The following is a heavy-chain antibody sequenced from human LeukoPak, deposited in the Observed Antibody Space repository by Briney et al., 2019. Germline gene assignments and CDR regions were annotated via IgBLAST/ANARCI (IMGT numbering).Heavy chain of an antibody. CDR2: INSDGSDT. V-gene: IGHV3-74*01. CDR3: ARSSAVTTLSLTY. CDR1: GFTFRNYW. J-gene: IGHJ4*02. Sequence: GGSLRLSCAASGFTFRNYWMHWVRQAPGKGLVWVSRINSDGSDTTYADSVKGRFTISRDNAKNTLYLQMNSLRVEDTAVYYCARSSAVTTLSLTYWGLGTLVTVSS. D-gene: IGHD4-17*01.